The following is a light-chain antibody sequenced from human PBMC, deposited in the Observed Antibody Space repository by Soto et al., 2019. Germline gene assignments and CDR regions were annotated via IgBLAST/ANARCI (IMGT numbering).Light chain of an antibody. J-gene: IGKJ1*01. CDR2: GAF. V-gene: IGKV1-6*01. Sequence: IQMTQSPSSLSASVGDRLTITCRASQDVRNYVGWYQQKPGKAPKFLIYGAFSLETGISSRFSGSGYGTEFTLTISSLLPEDFATYFCLQDYSWPWTFGQGTKVEV. CDR1: QDVRNY. CDR3: LQDYSWPWT.